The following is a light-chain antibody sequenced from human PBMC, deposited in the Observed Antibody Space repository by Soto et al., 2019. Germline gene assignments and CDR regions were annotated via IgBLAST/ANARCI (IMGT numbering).Light chain of an antibody. Sequence: DIQLTQSPSFLSASVGDRVTITCRASQDISNFLVWFQQKPGKVPKRLIYGASSLHTGVPSRFSGSGSGTEFTLTISSLQPDDVATYYCQHFNSYPWTFGQGTKVDIK. J-gene: IGKJ1*01. V-gene: IGKV1-16*01. CDR3: QHFNSYPWT. CDR1: QDISNF. CDR2: GAS.